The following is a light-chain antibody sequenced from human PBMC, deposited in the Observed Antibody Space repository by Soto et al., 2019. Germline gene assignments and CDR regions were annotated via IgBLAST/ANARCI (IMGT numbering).Light chain of an antibody. J-gene: IGKJ1*01. CDR1: KSVSSY. Sequence: VLTQTPSPLSLLSWSIPPVSCRASKSVSSYLAWYQQKPGQAPRLLIYGASSRATGIPDRFSGSGSGTDFTLTISRLEPEAFAVYYCHKYDSWTFGQGTKVDIK. V-gene: IGKV3-20*01. CDR2: GAS. CDR3: HKYDSWT.